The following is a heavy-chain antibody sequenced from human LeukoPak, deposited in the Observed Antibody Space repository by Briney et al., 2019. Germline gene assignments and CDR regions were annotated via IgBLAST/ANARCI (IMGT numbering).Heavy chain of an antibody. J-gene: IGHJ6*02. Sequence: GGSQRLSCAASGFTFDDYAMHWVRHSPGKGLEWVSFISGDGGSTYYAGSMKGRFTIYRDNSKNSLYLQMNSLRTEDTALYYCAKDGIVVVAATGFSYYYYGMDVWGQGTMVTVSS. CDR2: ISGDGGST. D-gene: IGHD2-15*01. CDR3: AKDGIVVVAATGFSYYYYGMDV. CDR1: GFTFDDYA. V-gene: IGHV3-43*02.